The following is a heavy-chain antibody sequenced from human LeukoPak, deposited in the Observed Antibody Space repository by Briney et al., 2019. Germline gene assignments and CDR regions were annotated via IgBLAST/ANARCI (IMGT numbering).Heavy chain of an antibody. D-gene: IGHD7-27*01. CDR1: GGSISSGDYY. CDR3: ARVGIDNWFDP. V-gene: IGHV4-30-4*01. CDR2: TYYSGST. Sequence: SETLSLTCTVSGGSISSGDYYWSWLRQPPGKDLEWSGYTYYSGSTNYTPSLKSRVTISVDTSKHQFSLKLSSVTAADTDVYYCARVGIDNWFDPWGKGNLVTVSS. J-gene: IGHJ5*02.